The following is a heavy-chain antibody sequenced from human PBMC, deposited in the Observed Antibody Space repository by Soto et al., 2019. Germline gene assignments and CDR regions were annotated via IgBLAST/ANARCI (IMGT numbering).Heavy chain of an antibody. CDR2: ISGSGGST. V-gene: IGHV3-23*01. J-gene: IGHJ6*03. CDR3: ARGGLRYCSGGSCYRYYYMDV. CDR1: GFTFSSYA. Sequence: SGGSLRLSCAASGFTFSSYAMSWVRQAPGKGLEWVSAISGSGGSTYYADSVKGRFTISRDNSKNTQYLQMNSLRAEDTAIYYCARGGLRYCSGGSCYRYYYMDVWGKGTTVTVSS. D-gene: IGHD2-15*01.